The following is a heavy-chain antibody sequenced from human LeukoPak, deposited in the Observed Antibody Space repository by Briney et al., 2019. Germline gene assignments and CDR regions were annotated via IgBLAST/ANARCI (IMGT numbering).Heavy chain of an antibody. CDR3: AKFGLAGSGRYHDAFDI. Sequence: GGSLRLSCAASGFTFSSYAMSWVRQAPGKGLEWVSAISGSGGSTYYADSVKGRFTISRDNSKNTLYLQMNSLRAEDTAVYYCAKFGLAGSGRYHDAFDIWGQGTMVTVSS. CDR2: ISGSGGST. D-gene: IGHD3-10*01. CDR1: GFTFSSYA. J-gene: IGHJ3*02. V-gene: IGHV3-23*01.